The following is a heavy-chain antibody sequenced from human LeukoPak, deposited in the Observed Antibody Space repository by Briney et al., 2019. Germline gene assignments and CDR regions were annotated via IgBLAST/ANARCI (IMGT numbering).Heavy chain of an antibody. V-gene: IGHV3-23*01. CDR3: AKDLDPYYDFWSGYPPPPTFDY. Sequence: GGSLRLSCAASGFTFNIYAMNWVRQAPGKGLEWVSAISGSGGSTYYADSVKGRFTISRDNSQNTLYLQMNSLRAEDTAVYYCAKDLDPYYDFWSGYPPPPTFDYWGQGTLVTVSS. D-gene: IGHD3-3*01. J-gene: IGHJ4*02. CDR2: ISGSGGST. CDR1: GFTFNIYA.